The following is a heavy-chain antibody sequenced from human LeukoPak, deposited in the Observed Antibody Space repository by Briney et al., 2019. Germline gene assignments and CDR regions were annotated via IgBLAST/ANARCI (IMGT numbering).Heavy chain of an antibody. D-gene: IGHD5-18*01. CDR1: GGILSKWS. J-gene: IGHJ4*02. CDR3: ASGGITVYSYGPDY. V-gene: IGHV1-69*13. Sequence: SVKVSCKASGGILSKWSISWVRQAPGQGLEWVGTIIPEFDEAHYAQKLQGRVTISADDSATAAYMELRSLRSDDTAVYYCASGGITVYSYGPDYWGQGTLVAVSS. CDR2: IIPEFDEA.